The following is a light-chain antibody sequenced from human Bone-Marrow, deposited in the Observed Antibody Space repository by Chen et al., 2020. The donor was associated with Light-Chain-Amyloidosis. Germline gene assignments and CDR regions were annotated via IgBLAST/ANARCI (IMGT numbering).Light chain of an antibody. CDR2: EDD. CDR1: SGSIATNY. Sequence: NFMLTQPHSVSESPGKTVIISCTRSSGSIATNYVQWYQQRPGSSPTTVIYEDDQRPSGVPDRISGSIDRSSNSASLTISGLKTADEAGYYCQSYQGSSQGVFGGGTKLTVL. J-gene: IGLJ3*02. CDR3: QSYQGSSQGV. V-gene: IGLV6-57*01.